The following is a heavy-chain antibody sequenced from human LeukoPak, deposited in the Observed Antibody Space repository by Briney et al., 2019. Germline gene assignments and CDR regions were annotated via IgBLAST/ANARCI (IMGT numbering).Heavy chain of an antibody. D-gene: IGHD3-22*01. CDR1: GITFNRFA. V-gene: IGHV3-30-3*01. CDR3: AREDYYDSSGYYYGGWFDP. J-gene: IGHJ5*02. CDR2: ISYDGSNK. Sequence: GGSLRLSCAASGITFNRFAMSWVRQAPGKGLEWVAVISYDGSNKYYADSVKGRFTISRDNSKNTLYLQMNSLRAEDTAVYYCAREDYYDSSGYYYGGWFDPWGQGTLVTVSS.